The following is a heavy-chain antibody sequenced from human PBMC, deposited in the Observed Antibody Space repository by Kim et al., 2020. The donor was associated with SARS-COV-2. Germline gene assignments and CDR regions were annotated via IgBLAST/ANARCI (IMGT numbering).Heavy chain of an antibody. CDR2: ISYSGNT. CDR1: GGSINNYY. V-gene: IGHV4-59*01. CDR3: ARVFSYDNRYVNYYYGMDV. J-gene: IGHJ6*02. D-gene: IGHD3-16*02. Sequence: SETLSLTCTVSGGSINNYYWSWIRQPPGKGLECIGYISYSGNTDYNPSLKSRVIISVDTSKNQFSLRLTSVTAADTAIYYCARVFSYDNRYVNYYYGMDVWGQGTTVTVSS.